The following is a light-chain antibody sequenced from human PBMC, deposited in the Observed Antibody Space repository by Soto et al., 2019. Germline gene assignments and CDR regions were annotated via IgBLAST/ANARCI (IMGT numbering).Light chain of an antibody. CDR1: QSVSSRY. CDR3: KQYGSSQWT. J-gene: IGKJ1*01. Sequence: EIVLTQSPGTLSLSPGERATLSCRASQSVSSRYLAWYQQKPVQAPRLLIYGASSRATGIPNTFSGSGSGTDFTITIIRLEAADCAVYYGKQYGSSQWTFGQATQVEFK. V-gene: IGKV3-20*01. CDR2: GAS.